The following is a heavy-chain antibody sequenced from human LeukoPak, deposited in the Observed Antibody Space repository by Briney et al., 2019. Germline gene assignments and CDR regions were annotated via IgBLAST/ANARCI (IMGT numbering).Heavy chain of an antibody. J-gene: IGHJ5*02. CDR1: GYTFTSYY. V-gene: IGHV1-46*01. D-gene: IGHD3-10*01. CDR2: INPSGGST. CDR3: ARGLSQLLWFGELSWFDP. Sequence: GASVKVSCKASGYTFTSYYMHWVRQAPGQGLEWMGIINPSGGSTSYAQKFQGRVTMTRNTSISTAYMELSSLRSEDTAVYYCARGLSQLLWFGELSWFDPWGQGTLVTVSS.